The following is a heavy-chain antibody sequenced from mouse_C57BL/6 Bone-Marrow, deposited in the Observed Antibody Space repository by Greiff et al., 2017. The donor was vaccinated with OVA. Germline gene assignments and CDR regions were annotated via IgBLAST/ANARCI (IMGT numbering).Heavy chain of an antibody. J-gene: IGHJ3*01. CDR1: GYTFTSYG. D-gene: IGHD2-1*01. CDR3: ASPSFYYGPAWFAY. Sequence: QVQLKESGAELARPGASVKLSCKASGYTFTSYGISWVKQRTGQGLEWIGEIYPRSGNTYYNEKFKGKATLTADKSSSTAYMELRSLTSEYSAVYFGASPSFYYGPAWFAYWGQGTLVTVSA. CDR2: IYPRSGNT. V-gene: IGHV1-81*01.